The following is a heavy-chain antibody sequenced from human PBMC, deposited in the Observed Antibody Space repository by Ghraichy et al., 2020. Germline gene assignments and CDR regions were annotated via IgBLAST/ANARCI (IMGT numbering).Heavy chain of an antibody. V-gene: IGHV3-21*01. J-gene: IGHJ4*02. CDR1: GFTFSSYS. CDR3: ARGSSWYRYHDY. D-gene: IGHD6-13*01. Sequence: GGSLRLSCAASGFTFSSYSMNWVRQAPGKGLEWVSSISSSSSYIYYADSVKGRFTISRDNAKNSLYLQMNSLRAEDTAVYYCARGSSWYRYHDYWGQGTLVTVSS. CDR2: ISSSSSYI.